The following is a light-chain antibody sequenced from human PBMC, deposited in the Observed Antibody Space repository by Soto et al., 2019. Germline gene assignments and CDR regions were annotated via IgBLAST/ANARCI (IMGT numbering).Light chain of an antibody. Sequence: EVVLTQSPGSLSLSPGERPTLSCRSSQSVSSSYLAWYQQKPGQAHRLLIYGASSRATGIPDRFSGSGCGTEFTLTTSRLQSEDLAVYYGQQYNNWPPITFCQGTRLEIK. J-gene: IGKJ5*01. V-gene: IGKV3-20*01. CDR2: GAS. CDR1: QSVSSSY. CDR3: QQYNNWPPIT.